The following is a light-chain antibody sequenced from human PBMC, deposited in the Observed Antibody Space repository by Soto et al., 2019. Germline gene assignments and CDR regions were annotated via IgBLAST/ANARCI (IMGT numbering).Light chain of an antibody. Sequence: EIGLTQSPSTLSLSPGERATLSCRASQSVSSYLAWYQQKPGQAPRLLIYDASNRATGIPARFSGSGSGTEFTLTISSLQSEDSAVYHCQQYNNWPPVTFCQGTKVDI. CDR2: DAS. CDR3: QQYNNWPPVT. J-gene: IGKJ1*01. CDR1: QSVSSY. V-gene: IGKV3-11*01.